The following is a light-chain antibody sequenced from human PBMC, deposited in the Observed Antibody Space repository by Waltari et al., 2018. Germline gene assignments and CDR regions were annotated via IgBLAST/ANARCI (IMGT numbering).Light chain of an antibody. Sequence: QSVLTQPPSVSGAPGQRVTISCTGSCSNIGAGYDVHWYQQLPGTAPNLLIYGSSNAPSGFPDRLSGAKSGTSASLAITGLQAEDEADYYCQFYDSSLSGSVFGGGTKLTVL. CDR2: GSS. CDR3: QFYDSSLSGSV. V-gene: IGLV1-40*01. J-gene: IGLJ2*01. CDR1: CSNIGAGYD.